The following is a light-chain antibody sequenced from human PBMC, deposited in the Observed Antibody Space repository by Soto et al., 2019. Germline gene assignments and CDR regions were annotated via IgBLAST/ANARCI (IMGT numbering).Light chain of an antibody. Sequence: QSALTQPASVSGSPGQSITISCTGTSSGVGGYDYVSWYQQHPDKAPELMIYDVNNRPSGVSNRFSGSKSGNTASLTISGLQAEDEADYYCSSYTSSRYVFGTGTKVTVL. CDR2: DVN. CDR3: SSYTSSRYV. CDR1: SSGVGGYDY. J-gene: IGLJ1*01. V-gene: IGLV2-14*01.